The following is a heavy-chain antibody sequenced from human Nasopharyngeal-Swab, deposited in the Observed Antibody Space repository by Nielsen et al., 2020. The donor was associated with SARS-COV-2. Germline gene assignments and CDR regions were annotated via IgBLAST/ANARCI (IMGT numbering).Heavy chain of an antibody. CDR2: FDPEDGET. D-gene: IGHD6-19*01. J-gene: IGHJ2*01. CDR3: ARDTGSGWSDWYFDL. CDR1: GYTLTELS. V-gene: IGHV1-24*01. Sequence: ASVKVSCKVSGYTLTELSMHWVRQAPGKGLEWMGGFDPEDGETIYAQKFQGRVTMTEDTSTDTAYMELSSLRSDDTAVYYCARDTGSGWSDWYFDLWGRGTLVTVSS.